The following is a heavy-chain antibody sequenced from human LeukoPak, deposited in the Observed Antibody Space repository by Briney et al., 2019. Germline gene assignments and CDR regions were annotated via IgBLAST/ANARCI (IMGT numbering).Heavy chain of an antibody. CDR2: IYYSGNT. CDR1: GGPISSYY. CDR3: AREGEFEMLGAFDI. Sequence: SETLSLTCTVSGGPISSYYWNWIRQPPGKGLEWIGYIYYSGNTNYNPSLKSRVTISVDTSKNQFSLKLSSVTAADTAVYYCAREGEFEMLGAFDIWGQGTMVTVSS. J-gene: IGHJ3*02. D-gene: IGHD3-16*01. V-gene: IGHV4-59*01.